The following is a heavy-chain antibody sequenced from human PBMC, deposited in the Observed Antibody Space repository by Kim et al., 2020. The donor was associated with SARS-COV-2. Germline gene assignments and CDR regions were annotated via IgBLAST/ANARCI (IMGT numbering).Heavy chain of an antibody. CDR2: INAGNGNT. V-gene: IGHV1-3*01. CDR1: GYTFTSYA. CDR3: ARMSIAASGYYYGMDV. Sequence: ASVKVSCKASGYTFTSYAMHWVRQAPGQRLEWMGWINAGNGNTKYSQKFQGRVTITRDTSASTAYMELSSLRSEDTAVYYCARMSIAASGYYYGMDVWGQGTTVTVSS. J-gene: IGHJ6*02. D-gene: IGHD6-6*01.